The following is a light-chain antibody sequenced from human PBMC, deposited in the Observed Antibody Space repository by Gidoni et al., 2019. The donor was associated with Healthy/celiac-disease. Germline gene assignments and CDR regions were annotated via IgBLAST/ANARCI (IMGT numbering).Light chain of an antibody. CDR1: QSVSSN. Sequence: EIVMTQSPATLSVSPGERATLSCRASQSVSSNLAGYSQKPGQAPRLLIYGASTRAAGIPARFSGSGSEYEFTLTISSLQSEDFAVYYCQQYNNWPRAFGQGIKVEIK. J-gene: IGKJ1*01. CDR3: QQYNNWPRA. CDR2: GAS. V-gene: IGKV3-15*01.